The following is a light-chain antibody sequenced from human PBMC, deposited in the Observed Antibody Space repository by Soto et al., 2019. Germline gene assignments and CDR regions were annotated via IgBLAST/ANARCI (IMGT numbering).Light chain of an antibody. V-gene: IGLV1-47*01. CDR2: RND. Sequence: QSVLTQPPSASGTPGQAVSISCSGSDSNIGSNYVYWYQQVPGMAPKLLIFRNDQRPSGVPDRFSGFKSGTSASLGISGLRPEDEAFYYCAARDDRLNGNLFGTGTMVTVL. J-gene: IGLJ1*01. CDR3: AARDDRLNGNL. CDR1: DSNIGSNY.